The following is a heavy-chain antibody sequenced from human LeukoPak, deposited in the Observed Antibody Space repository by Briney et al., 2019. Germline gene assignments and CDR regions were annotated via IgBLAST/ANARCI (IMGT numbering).Heavy chain of an antibody. CDR1: VFTTNY. CDR2: IYSGDTT. D-gene: IGHD1-14*01. CDR3: ARDLWDATGY. V-gene: IGHV3-53*05. Sequence: PGGSVRLCCAVSVFTTNYMSWVRQAAGKELECFSVIYSGDTTYYADPVMGRFTISRDISKNTLYLQMNSLRPEDTAVYHCARDLWDATGYWGQGTLVTVSS. J-gene: IGHJ4*02.